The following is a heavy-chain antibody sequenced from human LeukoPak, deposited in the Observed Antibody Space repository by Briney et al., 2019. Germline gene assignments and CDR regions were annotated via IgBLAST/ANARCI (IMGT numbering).Heavy chain of an antibody. CDR3: ARDWGIAVAGSFGYYYYGMDV. Sequence: KPSETLSLTCTVSGGSISSYYWSWIRQPAGKGLKWIGRIYTSGSTNYNPSLKSRVTMSVDTSKNQFSLKLSSVTAADTAVYYCARDWGIAVAGSFGYYYYGMDVWGQGTTVTVSS. CDR1: GGSISSYY. V-gene: IGHV4-4*07. CDR2: IYTSGST. D-gene: IGHD6-19*01. J-gene: IGHJ6*02.